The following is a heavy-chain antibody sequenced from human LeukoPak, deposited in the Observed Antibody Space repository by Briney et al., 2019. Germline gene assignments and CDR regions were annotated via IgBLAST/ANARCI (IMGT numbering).Heavy chain of an antibody. CDR2: INPSGGST. V-gene: IGHV1-46*01. CDR1: GYTFTSYY. D-gene: IGHD6-19*01. J-gene: IGHJ6*02. Sequence: GASVKVSCKASGYTFTSYYMHWVRQAPGQGLEWMGIINPSGGSTSYAQKFQGRVTMTRDTSTSTVYMELSSLRSEDTAVYYCARDSFGSLAVAGRHDYYYGMDVWGQGTTVTVSS. CDR3: ARDSFGSLAVAGRHDYYYGMDV.